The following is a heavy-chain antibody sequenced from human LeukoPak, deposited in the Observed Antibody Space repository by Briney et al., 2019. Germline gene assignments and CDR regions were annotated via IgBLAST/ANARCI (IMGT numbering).Heavy chain of an antibody. CDR2: ISGSGGST. J-gene: IGHJ6*03. Sequence: PGGSLRLSCAASGFTFSSYAMSWVRQAPGKGLEWVSAISGSGGSTYYADSVKGRFTISRDNSKNTLYLQMNSLRAEDTAVYYCAKASREPDSYYYMDVWGKGTTVTVSS. V-gene: IGHV3-23*01. D-gene: IGHD1-26*01. CDR1: GFTFSSYA. CDR3: AKASREPDSYYYMDV.